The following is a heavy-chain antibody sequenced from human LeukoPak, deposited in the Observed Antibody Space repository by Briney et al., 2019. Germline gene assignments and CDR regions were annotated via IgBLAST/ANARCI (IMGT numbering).Heavy chain of an antibody. J-gene: IGHJ4*02. Sequence: ASVKVSCKASGYTFTSYYMHWVRQAPGQGLEWMGIINPSGGSTSYAQKFQGRVTMTRDTSTSTVYMELSSLRSKDTAVYYCARDSAAAGTFDYWGREPWSPSPQ. CDR2: INPSGGST. CDR1: GYTFTSYY. D-gene: IGHD6-13*01. V-gene: IGHV1-46*01. CDR3: ARDSAAAGTFDY.